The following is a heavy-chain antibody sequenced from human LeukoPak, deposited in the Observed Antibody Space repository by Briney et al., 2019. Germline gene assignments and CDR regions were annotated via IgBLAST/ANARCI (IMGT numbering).Heavy chain of an antibody. D-gene: IGHD6-19*01. V-gene: IGHV4-39*01. CDR2: IYYSGST. Sequence: SETLSLTCIVSGGSISSSIYYWGWIRQPPGKGLEWIGSIYYSGSTYYNPSLKSRLTMSVDTSKNQFSLKLSFVTAADTAVYYCASLGGGTGGWSVPWGQGTLVTVSS. CDR3: ASLGGGTGGWSVP. CDR1: GGSISSSIYY. J-gene: IGHJ5*02.